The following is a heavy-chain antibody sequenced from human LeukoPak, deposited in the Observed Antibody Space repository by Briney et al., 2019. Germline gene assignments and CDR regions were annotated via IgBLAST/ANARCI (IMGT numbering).Heavy chain of an antibody. V-gene: IGHV1-8*02. Sequence: ASVKVSCKASGYTFTSYDINWVRQATGQGLEWMGWMNPNSGNTGYAQKFQGRVTMTSNTSISTAYMELSSLRSEDTAVYYCATAPTYYYDSSGYNKYYFDYWGQGTLVTVSS. D-gene: IGHD3-22*01. CDR1: GYTFTSYD. J-gene: IGHJ4*02. CDR3: ATAPTYYYDSSGYNKYYFDY. CDR2: MNPNSGNT.